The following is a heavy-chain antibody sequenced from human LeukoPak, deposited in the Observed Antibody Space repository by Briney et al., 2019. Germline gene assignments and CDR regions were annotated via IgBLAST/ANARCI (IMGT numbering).Heavy chain of an antibody. CDR1: GYTFTGYY. D-gene: IGHD5-18*01. V-gene: IGHV1-2*02. J-gene: IGHJ4*02. CDR2: INPNSGGT. Sequence: GASVKVSCKASGYTFTGYYMHWVRQAPGQGLEWMGWINPNSGGTNYAQKFQGRVTMTRDTSISTAYMELSRLRSDDTAVYYCASDHVIQLWLTYYFDYWGQGTLVTVSS. CDR3: ASDHVIQLWLTYYFDY.